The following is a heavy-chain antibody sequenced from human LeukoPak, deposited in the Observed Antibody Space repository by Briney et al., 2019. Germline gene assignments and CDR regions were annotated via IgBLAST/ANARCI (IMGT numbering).Heavy chain of an antibody. Sequence: GGSLRLSCAASVFTFSSYWMRCVRHAPGKGLVWVSRINSDGSSTSYADSVKGRFTISRDNAKNTLYLQMNSLRAEDTAVYYCARDGPSYYYDSSGYYTWGQGTLVTVSS. CDR1: VFTFSSYW. J-gene: IGHJ5*02. CDR2: INSDGSST. D-gene: IGHD3-22*01. V-gene: IGHV3-74*01. CDR3: ARDGPSYYYDSSGYYT.